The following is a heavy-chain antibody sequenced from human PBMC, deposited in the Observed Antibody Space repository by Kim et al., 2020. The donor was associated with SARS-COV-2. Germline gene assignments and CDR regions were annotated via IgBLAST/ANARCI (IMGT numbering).Heavy chain of an antibody. J-gene: IGHJ4*02. Sequence: GGSLRLSCAASGFTFSSYGMHWVRQAPGKGLEWVAVIWYDGSNKYYADSVKGRFTISRDNSKNTLYLQMNSLRAEDTAVYYCAKDLSLVDIVATIPIAVAAYPDYWGQGTLVTVSS. CDR2: IWYDGSNK. D-gene: IGHD5-12*01. CDR3: AKDLSLVDIVATIPIAVAAYPDY. CDR1: GFTFSSYG. V-gene: IGHV3-33*06.